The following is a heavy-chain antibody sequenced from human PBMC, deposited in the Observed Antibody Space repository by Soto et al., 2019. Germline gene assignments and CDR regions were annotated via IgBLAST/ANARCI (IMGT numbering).Heavy chain of an antibody. V-gene: IGHV4-30-2*01. CDR1: GGSISSGGYS. Sequence: QLQLQESGSGLVKPSQTLSLTCAVSGGSISSGGYSWSWIRQPPGKGLEWIGYIYHSGNIYYNPSXXRXLTTSTDRSKNKISLTLGSVTAAGAAVYYCARTPSPWGQGTLVTVSS. CDR2: IYHSGNI. CDR3: ARTPSP. D-gene: IGHD2-15*01. J-gene: IGHJ5*02.